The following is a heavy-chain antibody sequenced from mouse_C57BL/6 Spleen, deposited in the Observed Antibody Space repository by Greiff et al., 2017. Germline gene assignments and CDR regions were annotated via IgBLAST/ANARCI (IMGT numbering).Heavy chain of an antibody. CDR1: GYSFTGYY. Sequence: VQLQQSGPVLVKPGASVKISCKASGYSFTGYYMNWVKQSPEKSLEWIGEINPSTGGTTYNQKFKAKATLTVDKSSSTAYMQLKSLTSEDSAVYYCARTGRDGYWGQGTTLTVSS. D-gene: IGHD4-1*01. J-gene: IGHJ2*01. CDR3: ARTGRDGY. V-gene: IGHV1-42*01. CDR2: INPSTGGT.